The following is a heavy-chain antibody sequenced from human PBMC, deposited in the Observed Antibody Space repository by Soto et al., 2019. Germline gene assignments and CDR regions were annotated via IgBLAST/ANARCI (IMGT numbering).Heavy chain of an antibody. D-gene: IGHD2-15*01. CDR2: ISGSGGST. CDR1: GFTFSSYA. J-gene: IGHJ4*02. Sequence: LRLSCAASGFTFSSYAMSWVRQAPGKGLEWVSAISGSGGSTYYADSVKGRFTISRDNSKNTLYLQMNSLRAEDTAVYYCAKDQGVLVDIVVVVAAPYYDSSGYCFDYWGQGTLVTVSS. V-gene: IGHV3-23*01. CDR3: AKDQGVLVDIVVVVAAPYYDSSGYCFDY.